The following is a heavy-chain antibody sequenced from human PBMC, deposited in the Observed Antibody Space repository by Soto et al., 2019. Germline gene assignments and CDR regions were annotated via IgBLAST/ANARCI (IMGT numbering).Heavy chain of an antibody. Sequence: ETLSLTCTVSGGSISSSSDYWGWIRQPPGKGLEWVANIKQDGGQIYYVDSVKGRFTISRDNAKNSVYLQLNSLRAEDTALYYCAKDRPRRTSGYFFDYWGQGTPVTVSS. V-gene: IGHV3-7*03. J-gene: IGHJ4*02. CDR3: AKDRPRRTSGYFFDY. D-gene: IGHD1-1*01. CDR1: GGSISSSS. CDR2: IKQDGGQI.